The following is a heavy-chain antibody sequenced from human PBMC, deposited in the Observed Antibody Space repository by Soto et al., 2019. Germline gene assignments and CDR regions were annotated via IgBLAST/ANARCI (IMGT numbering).Heavy chain of an antibody. V-gene: IGHV3-23*01. CDR1: GFTFSSYA. CDR3: AKYALYSSTWKSYYFDY. D-gene: IGHD6-13*01. J-gene: IGHJ4*02. Sequence: GGSLRLSCAASGFTFSSYAMSWVRQAPGKGLEWVSAISGSGGSTYYADSVKGRFTISRDNSKNTLYLQMNSLRAEDTAVYYCAKYALYSSTWKSYYFDYWGQGTLVTVSS. CDR2: ISGSGGST.